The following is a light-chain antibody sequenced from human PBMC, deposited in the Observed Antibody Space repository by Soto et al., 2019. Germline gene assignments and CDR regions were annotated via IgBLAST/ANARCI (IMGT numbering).Light chain of an antibody. J-gene: IGKJ3*01. CDR1: QSVSSN. CDR3: QHYGTSPLT. V-gene: IGKV3-15*01. Sequence: ETVMTQSAAALSVSVGERVTLSCRASQSVSSNLAWYQQRPGQAPRLLIHDASTRATGVPDRFSGSGSGTDFTLTISSLQPEDFAIYYCQHYGTSPLTFGPGTKVHIK. CDR2: DAS.